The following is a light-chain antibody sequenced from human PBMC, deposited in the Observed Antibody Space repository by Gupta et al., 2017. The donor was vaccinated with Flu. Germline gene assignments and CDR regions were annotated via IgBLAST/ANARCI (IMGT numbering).Light chain of an antibody. Sequence: DLQMTQSPSSLSASEGDRVIITCRASQSISSYLNWYQQMPGKAPKLLIYGAFNLQSGVPSRFSGSGSGTEFTLTISDLQPEDFASYYCQQIYSAPQTFGQGTNLEIK. J-gene: IGKJ2*01. V-gene: IGKV1-39*01. CDR1: QSISSY. CDR2: GAF. CDR3: QQIYSAPQT.